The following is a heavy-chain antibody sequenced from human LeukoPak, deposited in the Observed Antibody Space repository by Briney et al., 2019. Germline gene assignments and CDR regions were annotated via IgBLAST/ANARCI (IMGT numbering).Heavy chain of an antibody. J-gene: IGHJ5*02. CDR2: ISAHNGNT. CDR3: PRGCSSTSCYHFRWFDP. D-gene: IGHD2-2*01. V-gene: IGHV1-18*01. CDR1: GYTFTSYG. Sequence: ASVKVSCKASGYTFTSYGISWVRQAPGQGLEWMGWISAHNGNTNYAQKLQGRVTMTTDPSTSTAYMELRSLRSDATAVYYCPRGCSSTSCYHFRWFDPWGQGTLVTVSS.